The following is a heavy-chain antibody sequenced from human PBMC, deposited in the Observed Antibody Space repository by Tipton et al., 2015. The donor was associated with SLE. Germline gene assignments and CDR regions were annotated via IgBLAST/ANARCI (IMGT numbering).Heavy chain of an antibody. CDR2: IYYIGST. D-gene: IGHD6-13*01. Sequence: TLSLTCTVSGGSISSYYWSWIRQPPGKGLEWIGYIYYIGSTNYNPSLRSRVTISVDTSKNQFSLKLSSVTAADTAVYYCSRRRRAAAGRCYWYFDLWGRGTLVTVSP. V-gene: IGHV4-59*08. CDR3: SRRRRAAAGRCYWYFDL. CDR1: GGSISSYY. J-gene: IGHJ2*01.